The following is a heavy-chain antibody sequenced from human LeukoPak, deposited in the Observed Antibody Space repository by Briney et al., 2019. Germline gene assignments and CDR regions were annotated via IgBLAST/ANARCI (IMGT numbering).Heavy chain of an antibody. J-gene: IGHJ4*02. D-gene: IGHD3-3*01. CDR1: GFTLSSYA. CDR3: AKDGLQFSEWLPPLGY. Sequence: GGSLRLSCAASGFTLSSYAMSWVRQAPGKGLEWVSLISGNAGSTYYADSVKGRFTISRDITKNTPYLQMNSLRAEDTAVYYCAKDGLQFSEWLPPLGYWGQGTLVTVSS. CDR2: ISGNAGST. V-gene: IGHV3-23*01.